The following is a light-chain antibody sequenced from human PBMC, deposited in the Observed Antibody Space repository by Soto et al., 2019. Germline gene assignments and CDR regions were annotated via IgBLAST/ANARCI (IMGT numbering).Light chain of an antibody. CDR1: QSVSSN. CDR3: QQYNNWPVT. J-gene: IGKJ5*01. V-gene: IGKV3-15*01. CDR2: GAS. Sequence: EIVLTQSPGILSLSPGERVALSCRASQSVSSNLAWYQQKPGQAPRLLIYGASTRATGIPARFSGSGSGTEFTLTISSLQSEDFAVYYCQQYNNWPVTFGQGTRLEIK.